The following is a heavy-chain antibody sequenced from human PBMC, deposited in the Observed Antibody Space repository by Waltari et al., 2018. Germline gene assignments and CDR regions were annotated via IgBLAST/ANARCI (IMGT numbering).Heavy chain of an antibody. CDR2: ISSDGSTI. CDR3: ARVATKTYSSPVPGRPCYYGMDV. Sequence: EEQLVESGGGLAQPGESLRLSCAASGFTFSRYWLDWVRQAPGKGLVWVSRISSDGSTITYADSVKGRFTISRDNAKNTLYVQMNRLRAEDTAVYYCARVATKTYSSPVPGRPCYYGMDVWGQGTTVTVSS. V-gene: IGHV3-74*01. CDR1: GFTFSRYW. D-gene: IGHD3-22*01. J-gene: IGHJ6*02.